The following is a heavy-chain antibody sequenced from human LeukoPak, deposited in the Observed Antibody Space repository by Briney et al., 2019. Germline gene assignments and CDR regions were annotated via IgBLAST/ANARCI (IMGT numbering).Heavy chain of an antibody. Sequence: MGLIDTNTGNPTYAQGFAGRFVFSLDTSVTTTYLQISSLKAEDTAVYFCTRGRDTTGYFVYWGQGTLVTVSS. J-gene: IGHJ4*02. V-gene: IGHV7-4-1*02. D-gene: IGHD3-22*01. CDR2: IDTNTGNP. CDR3: TRGRDTTGYFVY.